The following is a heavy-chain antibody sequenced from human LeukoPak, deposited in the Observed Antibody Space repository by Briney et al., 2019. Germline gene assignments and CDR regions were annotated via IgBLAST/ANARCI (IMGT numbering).Heavy chain of an antibody. J-gene: IGHJ5*02. CDR3: ARGGIVVVPAALNWFDP. CDR1: GYIFSNYG. V-gene: IGHV1-18*01. Sequence: ASVKVSCKASGYIFSNYGMAWVRQAPGQGLEWMGWISAYNGNRDYAQKFQDRITMTVDTSTSTAYMEVRSLRSDDTAVYYCARGGIVVVPAALNWFDPWGQGTLVTVSS. CDR2: ISAYNGNR. D-gene: IGHD2-2*01.